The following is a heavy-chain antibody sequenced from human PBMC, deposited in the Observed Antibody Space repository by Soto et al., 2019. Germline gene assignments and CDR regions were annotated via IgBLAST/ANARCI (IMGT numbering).Heavy chain of an antibody. CDR3: ARGRLLWFGNGMDV. J-gene: IGHJ6*02. D-gene: IGHD3-10*01. V-gene: IGHV4-34*01. CDR2: INHSGST. Sequence: SETLSLTCAVYCGSFSGYYWSWIRQPPGKGLEWIGEINHSGSTNYNPSLKSRVTISVDTSKNQFSLKLSSVTAADTAVYYCARGRLLWFGNGMDVWGQGTTVTVSS. CDR1: CGSFSGYY.